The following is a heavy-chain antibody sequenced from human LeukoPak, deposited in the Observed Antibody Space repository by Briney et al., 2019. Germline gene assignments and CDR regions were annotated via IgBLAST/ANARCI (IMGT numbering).Heavy chain of an antibody. D-gene: IGHD6-6*01. CDR2: IYYSGST. J-gene: IGHJ4*02. Sequence: PSETLSLTCTVSGGSISSYYWSWIRQPPGKGLEWIGYIYYSGSTNYNPSLKSRVAISVDTSKNQFSLKLSSVTAADTAVYYCARGAYSSSSLWGQGTLVTVSS. CDR3: ARGAYSSSSL. V-gene: IGHV4-59*01. CDR1: GGSISSYY.